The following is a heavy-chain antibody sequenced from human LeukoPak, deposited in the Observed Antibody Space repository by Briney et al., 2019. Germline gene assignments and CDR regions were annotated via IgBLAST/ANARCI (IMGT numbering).Heavy chain of an antibody. Sequence: GGSLRLSCAASGFTFSSHGMNWVRQARGKGLEWVSGITGGGTTYYADSVKGRVTISRDNSKNTLYLQMSSLRAEDTAVYYCAKDRHWLALDDWGQGTLVTVSS. CDR1: GFTFSSHG. CDR3: AKDRHWLALDD. CDR2: ITGGGTT. V-gene: IGHV3-23*01. D-gene: IGHD6-19*01. J-gene: IGHJ4*02.